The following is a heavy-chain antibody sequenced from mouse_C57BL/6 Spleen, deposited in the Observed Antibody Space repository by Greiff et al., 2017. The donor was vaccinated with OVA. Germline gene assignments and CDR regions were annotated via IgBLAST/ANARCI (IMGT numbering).Heavy chain of an antibody. CDR2: INPNNGGT. CDR1: GYTFTDYN. Sequence: EVQGVESGPELVKPGASVKMSCKASGYTFTDYNMHWVKQSHGKSLEWIGYINPNNGGTSYNQKFKGKATLTVNKSSSTAYMELRSLTSEDSAVYYCARGSNYGYYAMDYWGQGTSVTVSS. V-gene: IGHV1-22*01. J-gene: IGHJ4*01. CDR3: ARGSNYGYYAMDY. D-gene: IGHD2-5*01.